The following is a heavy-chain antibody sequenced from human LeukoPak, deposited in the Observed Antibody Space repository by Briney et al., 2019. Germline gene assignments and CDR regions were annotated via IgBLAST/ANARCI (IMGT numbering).Heavy chain of an antibody. J-gene: IGHJ4*02. V-gene: IGHV1-18*04. CDR3: ARLPGYGDSRGRVDY. CDR1: GYTLSNHA. D-gene: IGHD4-17*01. Sequence: ASVKVSCKGSGYTLSNHAFSWVRQAPGQGLEWMGWISADNGNTNHAQKFQGRVSLTTDTSTSTAYMELSSLRSEDTAVYYCARLPGYGDSRGRVDYWGQGTLVTVSS. CDR2: ISADNGNT.